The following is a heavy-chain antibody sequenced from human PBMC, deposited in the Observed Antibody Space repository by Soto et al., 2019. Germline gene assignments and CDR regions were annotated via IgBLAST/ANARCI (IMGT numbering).Heavy chain of an antibody. V-gene: IGHV3-30*18. CDR1: GFTFSSYG. CDR3: AKDEVVVELVACDYYGMDV. D-gene: IGHD2-15*01. J-gene: IGHJ6*02. CDR2: ILYDGNKK. Sequence: QVQLVESGGGVVQPGRSLRLSCAASGFTFSSYGMHWVRQAPGKGLEWVAVILYDGNKKYYADSVKGRFTISRDNSKNTLYLQMNSLRAEDTAVYYCAKDEVVVELVACDYYGMDVWGQGTTVTVSS.